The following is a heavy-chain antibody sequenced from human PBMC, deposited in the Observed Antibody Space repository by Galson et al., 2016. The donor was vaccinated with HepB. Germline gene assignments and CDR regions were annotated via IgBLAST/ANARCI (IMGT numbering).Heavy chain of an antibody. CDR1: GYSFTDYH. Sequence: SVKVSCKASGYSFTDYHMHWLRQAPGQGLEWMGRIDRPSGDTKYAQKFQGRVTMTRDTSISTIYMELSSLTSDNTAVYYCARDCGFGGGRDYWGQGTLVTVSS. CDR3: ARDCGFGGGRDY. D-gene: IGHD2-21*01. V-gene: IGHV1-2*06. CDR2: IDRPSGDT. J-gene: IGHJ4*02.